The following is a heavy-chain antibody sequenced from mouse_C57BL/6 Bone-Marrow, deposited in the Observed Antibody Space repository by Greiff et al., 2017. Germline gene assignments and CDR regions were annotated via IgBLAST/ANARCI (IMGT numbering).Heavy chain of an antibody. CDR2: SRNKANDYTT. CDR1: GFTFSDFY. D-gene: IGHD2-4*01. V-gene: IGHV7-1*01. Sequence: DVMLVESGGGLVQSGRSLRLSCATSGFTFSDFYMEWVRQAPGKGLEWIAASRNKANDYTTEYSASVKGRFIVSRDTSQSILYLQMNALRAEDTAIYYCAGYDYDGGVRYAMDYWGQGTSVTVSS. J-gene: IGHJ4*01. CDR3: AGYDYDGGVRYAMDY.